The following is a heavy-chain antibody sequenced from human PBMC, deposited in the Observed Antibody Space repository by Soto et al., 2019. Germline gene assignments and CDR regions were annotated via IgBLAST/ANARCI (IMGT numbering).Heavy chain of an antibody. CDR2: IYPGDHET. D-gene: IGHD6-13*01. V-gene: IGHV5-51*01. CDR1: GYTFSNFW. Sequence: PXESLKISCQCSGYTFSNFWIGWVRQLPGQGLEWMGIIYPGDHETRYSPSFLGKVTISAETSINTAYLQWSSLEASDSAFYFCARSPRSSPYFDSWGQGALVTVSS. J-gene: IGHJ4*02. CDR3: ARSPRSSPYFDS.